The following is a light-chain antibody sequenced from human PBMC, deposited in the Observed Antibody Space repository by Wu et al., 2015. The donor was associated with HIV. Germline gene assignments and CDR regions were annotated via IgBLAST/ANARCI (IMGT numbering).Light chain of an antibody. CDR3: VYNIVRTPST. CDR1: QSVSSNS. V-gene: IGKV3-20*01. Sequence: EIVLTQSPGTLSLSPGERATLSCRASQSVSSNSLAWYQQRPGQAPRLLIYGASSRATGIPVRFSGSVSGTDFTLTISRLEPEDFAVFTYVYNIVRTPSTFG. CDR2: GAS. J-gene: IGKJ2*01.